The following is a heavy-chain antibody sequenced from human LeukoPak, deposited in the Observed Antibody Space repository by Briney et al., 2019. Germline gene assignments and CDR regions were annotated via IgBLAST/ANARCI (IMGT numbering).Heavy chain of an antibody. D-gene: IGHD3-22*01. CDR2: INHSGST. Sequence: PSETLSLTCAVYGGSFSGYYWSWIRQLPGKGLEWIGEINHSGSTNYNPSLKSRVTISVDTSKNQFSLKLSSVTAADTAVYYCARDRGYYDSSGYSRTLDYWGQGTLVTVSS. J-gene: IGHJ4*02. CDR3: ARDRGYYDSSGYSRTLDY. V-gene: IGHV4-34*01. CDR1: GGSFSGYY.